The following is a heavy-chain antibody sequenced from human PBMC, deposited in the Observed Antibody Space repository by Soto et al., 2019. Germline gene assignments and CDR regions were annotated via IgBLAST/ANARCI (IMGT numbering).Heavy chain of an antibody. J-gene: IGHJ4*02. CDR3: AKDYDILTGYYPDY. V-gene: IGHV3-23*01. CDR2: ISGSGGST. CDR1: GFTFSSYA. Sequence: GGSLRLSCAASGFTFSSYAMSWVRQAPGKGLEWVSAISGSGGSTYYADSVKGRFTISRDNSKNTLYLQMSSLRAEDTAVYYCAKDYDILTGYYPDYWGQGTLVTVSS. D-gene: IGHD3-9*01.